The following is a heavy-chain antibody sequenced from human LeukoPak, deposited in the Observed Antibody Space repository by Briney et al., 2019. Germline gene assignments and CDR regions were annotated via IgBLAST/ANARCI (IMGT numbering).Heavy chain of an antibody. CDR2: INPDGSEK. V-gene: IGHV3-7*03. CDR1: GFTFRTSW. Sequence: TGGSLRLSCAVSGFTFRTSWMTWVRQAPGRGLERVAIINPDGSEKYYLESLKGRITISRDNAENSVHLQMNSLKAEDTAIYYCARDRAYSAFGYWGQGTLVTVSS. D-gene: IGHD1-26*01. CDR3: ARDRAYSAFGY. J-gene: IGHJ4*02.